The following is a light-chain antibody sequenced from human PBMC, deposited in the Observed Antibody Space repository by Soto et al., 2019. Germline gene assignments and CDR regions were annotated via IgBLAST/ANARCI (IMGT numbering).Light chain of an antibody. CDR1: QPVNPW. CDR2: KTS. Sequence: DIHMTQSPSTVSASVGDRVTITCRASQPVNPWVAWHQQKPGKAPKVLIYKTSDLENGVPSRFSGSGSGKEYTLTISGLPPDDFATYYCQQDYSRETFGQGNRVEV. CDR3: QQDYSRET. V-gene: IGKV1-5*03. J-gene: IGKJ1*01.